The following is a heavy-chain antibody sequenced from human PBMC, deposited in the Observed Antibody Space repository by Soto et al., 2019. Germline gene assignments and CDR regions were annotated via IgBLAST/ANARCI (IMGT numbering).Heavy chain of an antibody. V-gene: IGHV3-48*02. CDR1: GFSFSDYN. CDR3: ASDVPVAAAVTATPYYFDF. J-gene: IGHJ4*02. Sequence: EVQLVESGGGLVQPGESLRLSCAASGFSFSDYNMNWVRQAPGKGLEWVSYINSNGDVKYYADSVRGRFTISRDNAKNSVYLQLNSRTDGDTAVYYCASDVPVAAAVTATPYYFDFWGRGTLVTVSS. D-gene: IGHD6-25*01. CDR2: INSNGDVK.